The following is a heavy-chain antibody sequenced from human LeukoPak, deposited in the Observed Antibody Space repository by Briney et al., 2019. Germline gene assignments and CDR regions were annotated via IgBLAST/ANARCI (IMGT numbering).Heavy chain of an antibody. D-gene: IGHD1-14*01. J-gene: IGHJ4*02. Sequence: PSETLSLTCTVSGGSISSSSYYWSWIRQPPGKGLEWIGYISYSGSTNYSPSLRSRVTMLIDTSENQFSLKLSSVTAADTALYYCARHYTNHRDVYFEYWGQGTLVTVSS. CDR3: ARHYTNHRDVYFEY. CDR2: ISYSGST. V-gene: IGHV4-61*05. CDR1: GGSISSSSYY.